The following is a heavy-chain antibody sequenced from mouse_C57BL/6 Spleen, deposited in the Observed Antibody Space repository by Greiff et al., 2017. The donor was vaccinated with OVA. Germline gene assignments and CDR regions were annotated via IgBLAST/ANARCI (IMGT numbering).Heavy chain of an antibody. D-gene: IGHD1-1*01. J-gene: IGHJ2*01. CDR2: IYPGDGDT. Sequence: QVQLQQSGPELVKPGASVKISCKASGYAFSSSWMNWVKQRPGKGLEWIGRIYPGDGDTNYNGKFKGKATLTADKSSSTAYMQLSSLTSEDSAVYFCARLNYGSSLYYFDYWGQGTTLTVSS. V-gene: IGHV1-82*01. CDR1: GYAFSSSW. CDR3: ARLNYGSSLYYFDY.